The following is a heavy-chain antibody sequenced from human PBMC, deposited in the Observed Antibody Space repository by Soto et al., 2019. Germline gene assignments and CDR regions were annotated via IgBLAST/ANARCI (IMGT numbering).Heavy chain of an antibody. CDR1: GGTFSSYA. V-gene: IGHV1-69*13. J-gene: IGHJ6*02. D-gene: IGHD2-15*01. Sequence: GASVKVSCKASGGTFSSYAISWVRQAPGQGLEWMGGIIPIFGTANYAQKFQGRVTITADESTSTAYMELSSLRSEDTAVYYCARLGYCSGGSCYSINYYYGMDVWGQGTTVTVSS. CDR2: IIPIFGTA. CDR3: ARLGYCSGGSCYSINYYYGMDV.